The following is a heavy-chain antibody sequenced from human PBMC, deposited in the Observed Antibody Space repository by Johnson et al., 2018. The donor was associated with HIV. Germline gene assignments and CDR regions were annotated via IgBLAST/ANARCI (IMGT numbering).Heavy chain of an antibody. J-gene: IGHJ3*02. CDR2: ISSSGSTI. V-gene: IGHV3-11*04. CDR3: GKGARDDSFDI. CDR1: GFTFSDSY. Sequence: QVQLVESGGGLVKPGGSLRLSCAASGFTFSDSYMSWIRQAPGKGLEWVSYISSSGSTIYYADSVKGRFTISRDNSKNTLYLQMNGLRAEDTAVYYCGKGARDDSFDIWGQGTMVTVSS.